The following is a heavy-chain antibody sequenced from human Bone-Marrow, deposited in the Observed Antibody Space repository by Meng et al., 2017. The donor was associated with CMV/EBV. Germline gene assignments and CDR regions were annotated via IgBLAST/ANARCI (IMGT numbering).Heavy chain of an antibody. V-gene: IGHV3-48*03. CDR1: GFTFSSYE. CDR2: ISSSCSTI. J-gene: IGHJ6*02. Sequence: GESLKISCAASGFTFSSYETNWVRQAPGKGLEWVSYISSSCSTIYYADSVKGRFTISRDNAKDSPHLQMNSLRAEETAVYYVAIEGRSCPLRFYYYGMDVWGQGTTVTVSS. D-gene: IGHD3-16*01. CDR3: AIEGRSCPLRFYYYGMDV.